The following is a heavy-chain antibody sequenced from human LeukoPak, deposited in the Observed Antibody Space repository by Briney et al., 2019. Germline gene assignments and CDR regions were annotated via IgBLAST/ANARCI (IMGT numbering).Heavy chain of an antibody. V-gene: IGHV3-30-3*01. D-gene: IGHD3-22*01. Sequence: GRSLRLSCAASGFTFSNYAIHWVRQAPGKGLEWVAVISYDGSNKYYADSVKGRFTISRDNGKRTLYLQMNSLRVEDTAVYYCARVVYDSSGYPTVYFDYWGQGALVTVSS. CDR1: GFTFSNYA. CDR2: ISYDGSNK. J-gene: IGHJ4*02. CDR3: ARVVYDSSGYPTVYFDY.